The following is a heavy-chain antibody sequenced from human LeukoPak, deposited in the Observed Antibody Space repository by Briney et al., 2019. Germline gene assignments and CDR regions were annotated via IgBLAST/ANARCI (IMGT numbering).Heavy chain of an antibody. V-gene: IGHV3-43*01. CDR1: GFTFDDYS. CDR2: ISWDGGST. J-gene: IGHJ6*03. CDR3: AKAHVVYYYMEV. D-gene: IGHD2-15*01. Sequence: GGSLRLSCTASGFTFDDYSMHWVRQTPGKGLEWVSLISWDGGSTSYADSVKGRFTISGDSSKTSLYLQMNSLRTEDTALYYCAKAHVVYYYMEVWGKGTTVTVSS.